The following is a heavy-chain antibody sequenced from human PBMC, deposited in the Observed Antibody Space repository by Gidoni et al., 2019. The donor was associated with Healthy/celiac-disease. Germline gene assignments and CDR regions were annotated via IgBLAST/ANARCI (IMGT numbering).Heavy chain of an antibody. Sequence: QVQLVESGGGVVQPGRSLRLSCAASGFTFSSYVMHWVRQAPGKGLEWVAVIWYDGSNKYYADPVKGRFTISRDNSKNTLYLQMNSLRAEDTAVYYCASLTSGAEKKTTVVTPDGMDVWGQGTTVTVSS. D-gene: IGHD4-17*01. CDR3: ASLTSGAEKKTTVVTPDGMDV. V-gene: IGHV3-33*01. J-gene: IGHJ6*02. CDR2: IWYDGSNK. CDR1: GFTFSSYV.